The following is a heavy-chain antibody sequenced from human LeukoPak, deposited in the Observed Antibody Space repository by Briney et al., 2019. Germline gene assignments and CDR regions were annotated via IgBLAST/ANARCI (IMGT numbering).Heavy chain of an antibody. Sequence: ASVKVSCKASGYTFTNYYMHWVRQAPGQGLEWMGIINPSDGSTTYAQRFQGRVTMTRDTSTSTVNVELSSLGSEDTAVYFCARDSYDILTGYYPSPKYFLDYWGQGTLVTVSS. CDR1: GYTFTNYY. CDR3: ARDSYDILTGYYPSPKYFLDY. D-gene: IGHD3-9*01. J-gene: IGHJ4*02. V-gene: IGHV1-46*01. CDR2: INPSDGST.